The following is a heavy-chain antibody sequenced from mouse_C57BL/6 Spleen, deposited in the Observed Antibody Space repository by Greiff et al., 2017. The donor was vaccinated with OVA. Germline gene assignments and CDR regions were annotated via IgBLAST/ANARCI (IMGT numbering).Heavy chain of an antibody. CDR3: ARGPTYYYGSSSLGWYFDV. Sequence: QVQLKQSGAELMKPGASVKLSCKATGYTFTGYWIEWVKQRPGHGLEWIGEILPGSGSTNYNEKFKGKATFTADTSSNTAYMQLSSLTTEDSAIYYCARGPTYYYGSSSLGWYFDVWGTGTTVTVSS. J-gene: IGHJ1*03. V-gene: IGHV1-9*01. CDR1: GYTFTGYW. CDR2: ILPGSGST. D-gene: IGHD1-1*01.